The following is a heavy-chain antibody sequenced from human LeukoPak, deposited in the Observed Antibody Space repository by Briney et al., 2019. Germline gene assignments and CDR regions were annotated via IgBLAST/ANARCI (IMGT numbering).Heavy chain of an antibody. J-gene: IGHJ4*02. D-gene: IGHD4/OR15-4a*01. Sequence: PKKGLEWIGYIYYSGSTNYNPSLESRVTISVDTSKNQFSLKLSSVTAADTAVYYCARGYGAAPSPADYWGQGTLVTVSS. V-gene: IGHV4-59*01. CDR2: IYYSGST. CDR3: ARGYGAAPSPADY.